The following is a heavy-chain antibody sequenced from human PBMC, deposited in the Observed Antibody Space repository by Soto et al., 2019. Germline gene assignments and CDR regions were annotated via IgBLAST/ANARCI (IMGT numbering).Heavy chain of an antibody. CDR3: ARGYPTGGNGLDV. CDR2: IYSGGST. J-gene: IGHJ6*02. CDR1: GFTVSDNY. Sequence: GGSLRLSCAASGFTVSDNYMNWVRQAPGKGLEWVSVIYSGGSTYYTDSVKGRFTISRDNSKNTLYLQMNSLRAEDTAVYYCARGYPTGGNGLDVWGQGTTVTVSS. D-gene: IGHD2-15*01. V-gene: IGHV3-53*01.